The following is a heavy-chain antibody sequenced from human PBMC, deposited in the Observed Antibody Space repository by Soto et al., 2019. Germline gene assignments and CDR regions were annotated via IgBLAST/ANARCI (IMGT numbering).Heavy chain of an antibody. CDR3: ARSIVVVTALDY. CDR1: GYTFTSYA. D-gene: IGHD2-21*02. Sequence: QVQLVQSGAEEKKPGASVKVSCKASGYTFTSYAMHWVRQAPGQRLEWMGWINAGNGNTKYSQKFQGRVTITRDTAGSTAYMELSSLRAEETAVYFCARSIVVVTALDYWGQGTLVTVSS. J-gene: IGHJ4*02. V-gene: IGHV1-3*05. CDR2: INAGNGNT.